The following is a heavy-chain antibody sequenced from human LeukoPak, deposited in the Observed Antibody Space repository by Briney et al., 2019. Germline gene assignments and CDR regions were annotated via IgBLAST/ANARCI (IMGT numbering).Heavy chain of an antibody. V-gene: IGHV1-2*06. CDR3: ARDSSGSYCADY. J-gene: IGHJ4*02. CDR1: GYTFTGYY. Sequence: GASVKVSCKASGYTFTGYYMHWVRQAPGQGLEWMGRINPNSGGTNYAQKFRGRVTMTRDTSISTAYMELSRLRSDDTAVYYCARDSSGSYCADYWGQGTLVTVSS. CDR2: INPNSGGT. D-gene: IGHD1-26*01.